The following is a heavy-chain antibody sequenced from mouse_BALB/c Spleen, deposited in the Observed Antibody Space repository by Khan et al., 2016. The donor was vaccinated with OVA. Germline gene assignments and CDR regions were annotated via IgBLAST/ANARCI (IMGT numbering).Heavy chain of an antibody. CDR1: GFTFSPYS. V-gene: IGHV5-6*01. Sequence: VELVESGGDLVKSGGSLKLSCAASGFTFSPYSMSWVRQTPDKRLEWVATISSDGDYTYYPDSVKGRFNISRANAKNTLYLQMRSLKSEDTAIYYCATHLTGSFAYWGQGTLVTGSA. J-gene: IGHJ3*01. D-gene: IGHD4-1*01. CDR2: ISSDGDYT. CDR3: ATHLTGSFAY.